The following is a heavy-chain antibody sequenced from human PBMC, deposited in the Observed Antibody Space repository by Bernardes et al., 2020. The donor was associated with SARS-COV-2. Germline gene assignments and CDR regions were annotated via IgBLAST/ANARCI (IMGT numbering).Heavy chain of an antibody. CDR3: ARGVIGYSYGYDNWFDP. CDR2: IYYSGST. V-gene: IGHV4-59*01. Sequence: LSLTCTVPGGSISSYYWSWIRQPPGKGLEWIGYIYYSGSTNYNPSLKSRVTISVDTSKNQFSLKLSSVTAADTAVYYCARGVIGYSYGYDNWFDPWGQGTLVTVSS. J-gene: IGHJ5*02. D-gene: IGHD5-18*01. CDR1: GGSISSYY.